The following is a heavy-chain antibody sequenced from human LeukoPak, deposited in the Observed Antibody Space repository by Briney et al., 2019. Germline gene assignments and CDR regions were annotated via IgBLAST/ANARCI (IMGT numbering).Heavy chain of an antibody. CDR2: ITDSGGST. CDR3: AKVGQWLGTDY. J-gene: IGHJ4*02. V-gene: IGHV3-23*01. CDR1: ESTFTAYA. D-gene: IGHD6-19*01. Sequence: GGSRRPSCEAPESTFTAYAMNWVRQPPGKGLKWVSAITDSGGSTYYADSVKGRFTISRDNSKNTLYLQMNSLRAEDTAVYHCAKVGQWLGTDYWGQGTLVTVSS.